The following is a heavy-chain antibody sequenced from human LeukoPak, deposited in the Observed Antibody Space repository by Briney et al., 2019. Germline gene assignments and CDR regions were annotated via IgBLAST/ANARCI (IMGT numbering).Heavy chain of an antibody. J-gene: IGHJ5*02. CDR1: GGSISISSDD. CDR2: IYYSGST. Sequence: SETLSLTCTVSGGSISISSDDWGWIREPPGKGLEWIGIIYYSGSTHYNPSLKTRVTISADTSQNQFCLKLSSVNAAATAVYYCARLYGDLSWFDPWGQGTLVTVSS. CDR3: ARLYGDLSWFDP. V-gene: IGHV4-39*01. D-gene: IGHD4-17*01.